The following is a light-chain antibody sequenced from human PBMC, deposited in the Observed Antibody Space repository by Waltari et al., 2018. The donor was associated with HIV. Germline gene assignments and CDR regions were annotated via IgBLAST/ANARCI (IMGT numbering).Light chain of an antibody. Sequence: QSALTQPASVSGSPGQSITISCTGTSSDVGGYNHVSWYQQYAGKAPKLMIYDVSNRPSGVSNRFSGSKSGNTASLTISGLQAEDEADYYCSSYTSSSTLVFGGGTKLTVL. V-gene: IGLV2-14*01. J-gene: IGLJ2*01. CDR2: DVS. CDR1: SSDVGGYNH. CDR3: SSYTSSSTLV.